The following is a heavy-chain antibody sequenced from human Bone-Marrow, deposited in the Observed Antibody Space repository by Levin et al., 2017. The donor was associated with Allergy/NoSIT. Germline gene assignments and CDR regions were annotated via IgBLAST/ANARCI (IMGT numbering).Heavy chain of an antibody. CDR3: AKVKMFRRIAVAAPFDY. J-gene: IGHJ4*02. CDR2: ISWNSGSI. Sequence: GGSLRLSCAASGFTFDDYAMHWVRQAPGKGLEWVSGISWNSGSIGYADSVKGRFTISRDNAKNSLYLQMNSLRAEDTALYYCAKVKMFRRIAVAAPFDYWGQGTLVTVSS. V-gene: IGHV3-9*01. D-gene: IGHD6-19*01. CDR1: GFTFDDYA.